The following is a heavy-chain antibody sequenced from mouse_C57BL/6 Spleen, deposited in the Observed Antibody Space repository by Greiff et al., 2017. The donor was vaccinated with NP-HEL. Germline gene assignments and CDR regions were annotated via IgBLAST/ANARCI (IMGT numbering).Heavy chain of an antibody. Sequence: QVQLQQSGAELARPGASVKLSCKASGYTFTSYGISWVKQRTGQGLEWIGEIYPRSGNTYYNEKFKGKATLTEDKSSSTAYMELRSLTSEDSAVYFCARGIGTTVVDAYWGQGTLVTVSA. J-gene: IGHJ3*01. CDR3: ARGIGTTVVDAY. D-gene: IGHD1-1*01. CDR1: GYTFTSYG. V-gene: IGHV1-81*01. CDR2: IYPRSGNT.